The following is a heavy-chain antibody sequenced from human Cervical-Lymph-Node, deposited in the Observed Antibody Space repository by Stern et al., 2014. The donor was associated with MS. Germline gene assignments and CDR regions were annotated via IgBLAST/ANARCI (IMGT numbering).Heavy chain of an antibody. J-gene: IGHJ4*02. D-gene: IGHD1-26*01. CDR2: ISAYNLKT. Sequence: QVQLVQSGAEVKKPGASVKVSCKASGYTFTSYGISWVRKAPGQGLEWMGWISAYNLKTNYAQNFQGRVTMTIDISTSTTYMELRSLRSDDTAVYYCARDRWDSTFDYWGQGTLVTVSS. V-gene: IGHV1-18*04. CDR1: GYTFTSYG. CDR3: ARDRWDSTFDY.